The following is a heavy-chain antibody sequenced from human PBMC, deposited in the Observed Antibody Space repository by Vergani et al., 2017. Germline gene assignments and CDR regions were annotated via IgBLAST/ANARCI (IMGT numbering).Heavy chain of an antibody. Sequence: QVQLVESGGGVVQPGRSLRLSCAASGFTFSSYGMHWVRQAPGKGLEWVAVIWYDGSNKYYADSVKGRFTISRDNSKNSLYLQMNSLRAEDTAVYYCARDWSGSALGDYWGQGSLVTVSS. V-gene: IGHV3-33*01. CDR1: GFTFSSYG. D-gene: IGHD3-3*01. CDR3: ARDWSGSALGDY. J-gene: IGHJ4*02. CDR2: IWYDGSNK.